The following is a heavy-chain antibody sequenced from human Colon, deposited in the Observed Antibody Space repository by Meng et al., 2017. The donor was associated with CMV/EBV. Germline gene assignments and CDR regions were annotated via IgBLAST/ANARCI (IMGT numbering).Heavy chain of an antibody. Sequence: GGSLRLSCAASGFTFSSYWMSWVRQAPGKGLEWVANIKQDGSEKYYVDSVKGRFTISRDNAKNSLYLQMNSLRAEDSAVYYCARDREPSGWYQLPNDYWGQGTLVTVSS. CDR1: GFTFSSYW. CDR3: ARDREPSGWYQLPNDY. J-gene: IGHJ4*02. V-gene: IGHV3-7*01. D-gene: IGHD2-2*01. CDR2: IKQDGSEK.